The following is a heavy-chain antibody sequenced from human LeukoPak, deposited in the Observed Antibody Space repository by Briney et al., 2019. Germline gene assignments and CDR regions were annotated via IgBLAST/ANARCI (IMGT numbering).Heavy chain of an antibody. CDR1: GFTFSSYS. CDR3: VRVVPGTGSLDF. V-gene: IGHV3-21*01. CDR2: ISSSSSYM. J-gene: IGHJ4*02. Sequence: GGSLRLSCAASGFTFSSYSMNWVRQAPGKGLEWVSSISSSSSYMFYADSAKGRFTISRDNAKNSLYLQVNSLRAEDTAVYYCVRVVPGTGSLDFWGQGALVTVSS. D-gene: IGHD1-1*01.